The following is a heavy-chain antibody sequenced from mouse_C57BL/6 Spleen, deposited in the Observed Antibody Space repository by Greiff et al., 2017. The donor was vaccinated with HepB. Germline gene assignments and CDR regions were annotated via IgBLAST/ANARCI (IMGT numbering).Heavy chain of an antibody. CDR2: IYPGSGST. J-gene: IGHJ3*01. CDR1: GYTFTSYW. Sequence: QVQLKQPGAELVKPGASVKMSCKASGYTFTSYWLTWVKQRPGQGLEWIGDIYPGSGSTNYNEKFKSKATLTVDTSSSTAYMQLSSLTSEDSAVYYCAREGAAQAAWFAYWGQGTLVTVSA. D-gene: IGHD3-2*02. CDR3: AREGAAQAAWFAY. V-gene: IGHV1-55*01.